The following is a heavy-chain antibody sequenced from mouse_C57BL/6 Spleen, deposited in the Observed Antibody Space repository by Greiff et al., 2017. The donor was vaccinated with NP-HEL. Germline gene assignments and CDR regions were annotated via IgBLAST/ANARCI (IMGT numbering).Heavy chain of an antibody. D-gene: IGHD2-4*01. V-gene: IGHV5-6*01. Sequence: EVKVVESGGDLVKPGGSLKLSCAASGFTFSSYGMSWVRQTPDKRLEWVATISSGGSYTYYPDSVKGRFTISRDNAKNTLYLQMSSLKSEDTAMYYCARLDYDDRFAYWGQGTLVTVSA. J-gene: IGHJ3*01. CDR3: ARLDYDDRFAY. CDR1: GFTFSSYG. CDR2: ISSGGSYT.